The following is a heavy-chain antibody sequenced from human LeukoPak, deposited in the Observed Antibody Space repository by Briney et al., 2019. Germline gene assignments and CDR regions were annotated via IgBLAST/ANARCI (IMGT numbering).Heavy chain of an antibody. J-gene: IGHJ6*02. D-gene: IGHD6-19*01. CDR1: GDSVSSNSAA. Sequence: SQTLSLTCAISGDSVSSNSAAWNWIRQPPSRGLEWLGRTYYRSKWYNDYAVSVKSRITINPDTSKNQFSLQLNSVTPEDTAVYYCARRRWLAPYYYYGMDVWGQGTTVTVSS. CDR2: TYYRSKWYN. CDR3: ARRRWLAPYYYYGMDV. V-gene: IGHV6-1*01.